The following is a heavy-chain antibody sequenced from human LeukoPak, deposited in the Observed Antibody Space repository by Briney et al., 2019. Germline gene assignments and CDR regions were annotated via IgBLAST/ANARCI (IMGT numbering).Heavy chain of an antibody. CDR2: INPNSGGT. Sequence: ASVKVSCKASGYTFTGYYMHWVRQAPGQGLEWMGWINPNSGGTNYARKFQGRVTMTRDTSISTAYMELSRLRSDDTAVYYCARDGYSSAQFDYWGQGTLVTVSS. CDR1: GYTFTGYY. D-gene: IGHD6-25*01. CDR3: ARDGYSSAQFDY. J-gene: IGHJ4*02. V-gene: IGHV1-2*02.